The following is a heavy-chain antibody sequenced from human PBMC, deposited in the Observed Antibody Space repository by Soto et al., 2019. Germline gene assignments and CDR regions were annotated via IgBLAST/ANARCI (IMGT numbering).Heavy chain of an antibody. CDR2: IYYSGST. Sequence: PSETLSLTCTVSGGSISSYYWSWIRQPPGKGLEWIGYIYYSGSTNYNPSLKSRVTISVDTSKNQFSLKLSSATAADTAVYYCAKSAGATGGLDYWGQGTLVTVSS. D-gene: IGHD1-26*01. J-gene: IGHJ4*02. V-gene: IGHV4-59*01. CDR3: AKSAGATGGLDY. CDR1: GGSISSYY.